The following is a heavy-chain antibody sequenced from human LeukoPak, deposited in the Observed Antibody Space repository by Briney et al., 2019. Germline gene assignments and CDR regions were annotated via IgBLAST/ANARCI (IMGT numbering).Heavy chain of an antibody. J-gene: IGHJ4*02. V-gene: IGHV1-18*01. D-gene: IGHD2-2*02. CDR2: ISTYNGNT. CDR1: GYTFSSYD. CDR3: ATACSSTSCYMPYYFDY. Sequence: ASVKVSCKASGYTFSSYDINWVRQAPGQGLEWMGWISTYNGNTNYAQKFQGRVIMTTDTSTSTAYMELRTLRSDDTAVYYCATACSSTSCYMPYYFDYWGQGTLVTVSS.